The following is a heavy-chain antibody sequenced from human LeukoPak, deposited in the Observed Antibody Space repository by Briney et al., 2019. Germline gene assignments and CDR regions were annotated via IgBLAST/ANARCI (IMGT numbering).Heavy chain of an antibody. CDR1: GGSFSGYY. Sequence: SETLSLTCAVYGGSFSGYYWSWIRQPPGKGLEWIGEINHSGSTNYNPSLKSRVTISVDTSKNQFSLKLSSATAADTAVYYCARGRYYGSGIEVYYFDYWGQGTLVTVSS. D-gene: IGHD3-10*01. V-gene: IGHV4-34*01. CDR3: ARGRYYGSGIEVYYFDY. J-gene: IGHJ4*02. CDR2: INHSGST.